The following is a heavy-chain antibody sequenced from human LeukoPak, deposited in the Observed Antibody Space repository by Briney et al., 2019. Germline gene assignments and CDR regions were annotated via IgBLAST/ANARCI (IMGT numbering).Heavy chain of an antibody. D-gene: IGHD6-13*01. CDR1: GYTFTGYY. V-gene: IGHV1-2*02. CDR3: ARVLGYSSSWSLPY. J-gene: IGHJ4*02. Sequence: WASVKVSCKASGYTFTGYYMHWVRQAPGQGLEWMGWINPNSGGTNYAQKFQGRVTMTRDTSISTAYMELSRLRSDDTAVYYCARVLGYSSSWSLPYWGQGTLVTVSS. CDR2: INPNSGGT.